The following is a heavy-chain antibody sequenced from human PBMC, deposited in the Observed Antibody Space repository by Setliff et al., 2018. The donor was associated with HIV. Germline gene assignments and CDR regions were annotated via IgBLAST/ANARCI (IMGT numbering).Heavy chain of an antibody. V-gene: IGHV4-34*01. CDR2: VSHTGST. CDR3: ARVVPREVAPGGFDI. Sequence: PSETLSLTCAVYGGSLSGYYWRWVRQPPGKGLEWIGDVSHTGSTNYNPSLKSRITISADTSKNQFSLKLTSVTAADTAVYFCARVVPREVAPGGFDIWGQGTMVTVSS. D-gene: IGHD5-12*01. J-gene: IGHJ3*02. CDR1: GGSLSGYY.